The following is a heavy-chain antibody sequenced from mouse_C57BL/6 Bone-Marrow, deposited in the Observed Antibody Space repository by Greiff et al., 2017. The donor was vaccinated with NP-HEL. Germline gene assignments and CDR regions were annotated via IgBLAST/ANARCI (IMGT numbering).Heavy chain of an antibody. J-gene: IGHJ3*01. CDR1: GYSITSGYY. Sequence: EVQLQQSGPGLVKPSQSLSLTCSVTGYSITSGYYWNWIRQFPGNTLEWMGYISYDGSNNYNPSLKNRISITRDTSKNQFFLKLNSVTTEDTATYYCARLRNHRRNGFAYWGQGTLVTVSA. CDR3: ARLRNHRRNGFAY. CDR2: ISYDGSN. V-gene: IGHV3-6*01.